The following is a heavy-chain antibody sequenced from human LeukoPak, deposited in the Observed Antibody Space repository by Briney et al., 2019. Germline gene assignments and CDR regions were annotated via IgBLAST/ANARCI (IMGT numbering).Heavy chain of an antibody. CDR1: GYTFTNYG. Sequence: ALVKVSCTASGYTFTNYGISWVRQAPGQGLEWMGWISAYNGNSIYAQKLQGRVTVTTDTSTSTAYMELRSLRSDDTAVYYCARDQWSSSSQRNIDYWGQGTLVTVSS. D-gene: IGHD6-13*01. J-gene: IGHJ4*02. V-gene: IGHV1-18*01. CDR2: ISAYNGNS. CDR3: ARDQWSSSSQRNIDY.